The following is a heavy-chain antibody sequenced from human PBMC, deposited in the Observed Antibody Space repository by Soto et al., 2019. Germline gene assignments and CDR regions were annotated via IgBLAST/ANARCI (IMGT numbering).Heavy chain of an antibody. V-gene: IGHV1-46*03. D-gene: IGHD2-21*02. CDR1: GYTFTIYY. CDR3: ARDRGHIVVVTASYYFDY. J-gene: IGHJ4*02. CDR2: INPSGGST. Sequence: ASVKVSCKASGYTFTIYYMHGVRQAPGQGLEWMGIINPSGGSTSYAQKFQGRVTMTRDTSTSTVYMELSSLRSEDTAVYYCARDRGHIVVVTASYYFDYWGQGTLVTVSS.